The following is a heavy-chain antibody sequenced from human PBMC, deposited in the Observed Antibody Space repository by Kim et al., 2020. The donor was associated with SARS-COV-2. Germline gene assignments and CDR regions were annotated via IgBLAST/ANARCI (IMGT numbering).Heavy chain of an antibody. CDR1: GFTFSSYG. CDR3: AKDVFMSIAVRVPCDY. Sequence: GGSLRLSCAASGFTFSSYGMHWVRQAPGKGLEWVAVISDDGSNKYYADSVKGRFTISRDNSKNTLYLQMNSLRAEDTAVYYCAKDVFMSIAVRVPCDYWGQRTLVTVSS. D-gene: IGHD6-6*01. V-gene: IGHV3-30*18. J-gene: IGHJ4*02. CDR2: ISDDGSNK.